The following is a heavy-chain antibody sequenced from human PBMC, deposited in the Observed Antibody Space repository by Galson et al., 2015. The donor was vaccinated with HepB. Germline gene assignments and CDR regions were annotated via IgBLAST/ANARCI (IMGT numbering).Heavy chain of an antibody. J-gene: IGHJ4*02. CDR3: ARDWAGIHTAMVTGFDY. CDR1: GYTFTSYG. V-gene: IGHV1-18*04. D-gene: IGHD5-18*01. Sequence: SVKVSCKASGYTFTSYGISWVRQAPGQGLEWMGWISAYNGNTNYAQKLQGRVTMTTDTSTSTAYMELRSLRSDDTAVYYCARDWAGIHTAMVTGFDYWGQGTLVTVSS. CDR2: ISAYNGNT.